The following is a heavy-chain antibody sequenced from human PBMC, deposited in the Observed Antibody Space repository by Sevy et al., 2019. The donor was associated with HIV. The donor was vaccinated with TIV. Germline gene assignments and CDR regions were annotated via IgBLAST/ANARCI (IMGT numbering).Heavy chain of an antibody. CDR2: ISGSGTRT. J-gene: IGHJ6*03. CDR1: GFSFDSYG. Sequence: GGSLRLSCAVSGFSFDSYGMTWVRQAPGKGLEWVSGISGSGTRTYYADSVKGRFIISRDNSKNTLYLQMNSLRSEDTAIYYCAKGGGGHYDPDEIGYYFYYYNMDVLGKGTTVTVSS. CDR3: AKGGGGHYDPDEIGYYFYYYNMDV. D-gene: IGHD3-22*01. V-gene: IGHV3-23*01.